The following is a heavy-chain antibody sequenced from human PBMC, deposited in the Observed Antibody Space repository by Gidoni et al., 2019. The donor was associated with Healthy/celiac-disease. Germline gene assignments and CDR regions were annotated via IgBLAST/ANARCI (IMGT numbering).Heavy chain of an antibody. V-gene: IGHV4-31*03. Sequence: QVQLQESGPGLVKPSQTLSLTCTVSGGSISSGGYYWSWIRQHPGKGLEWIGYIYYSGSTYYNPSLKSRVTISVDTAKNQFSLKLSSVTAADTAVYYCARLYYDFWSGYQPDQYNWFDPWGQGTLVTVSS. CDR3: ARLYYDFWSGYQPDQYNWFDP. D-gene: IGHD3-3*01. CDR2: IYYSGST. J-gene: IGHJ5*02. CDR1: GGSISSGGYY.